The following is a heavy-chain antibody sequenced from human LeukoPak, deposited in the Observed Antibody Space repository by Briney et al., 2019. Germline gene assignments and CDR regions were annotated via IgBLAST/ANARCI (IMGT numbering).Heavy chain of an antibody. J-gene: IGHJ4*02. CDR3: ASAGRGSGYIIDY. CDR2: ISYDGSNK. V-gene: IGHV3-30-3*01. CDR1: GFTFGIYW. D-gene: IGHD5-12*01. Sequence: GGSLRLSCAASGFTFGIYWMNWVRQAPGKGLEWVAVISYDGSNKYYADSVKGRFTISRDNSKNTLYLQMNSLRAEDTAVYYCASAGRGSGYIIDYWGQGTLVTVSS.